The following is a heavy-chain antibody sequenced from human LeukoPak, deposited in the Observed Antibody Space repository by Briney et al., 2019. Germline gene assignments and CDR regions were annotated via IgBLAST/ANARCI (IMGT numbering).Heavy chain of an antibody. V-gene: IGHV1-2*02. J-gene: IGHJ5*02. Sequence: ALVKVSCKASGYTFIDYYIHWVRQAPGQGLEWMGWVGPNTGGTYYAQTFQGRVTMTSAASISTVYMELTSLTYDDTAVYYCARGSRFHPQNWFDPWGQGTLITVSS. D-gene: IGHD3-10*01. CDR3: ARGSRFHPQNWFDP. CDR1: GYTFIDYY. CDR2: VGPNTGGT.